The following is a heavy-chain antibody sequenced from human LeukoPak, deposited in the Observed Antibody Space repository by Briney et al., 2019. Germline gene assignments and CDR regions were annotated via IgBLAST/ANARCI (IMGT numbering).Heavy chain of an antibody. CDR2: INPNSGGT. CDR1: GYTYTGYY. CDR3: ARADSVPAGDYHYWYMDV. J-gene: IGHJ6*03. D-gene: IGHD2-2*01. Sequence: ASVKVSCKASGYTYTGYYMHWVRQDHRQGLQWMGWINPNSGGTDYAQKFQGRVTMTRDTSIRTVYMELSSLRSDDTAVYYCARADSVPAGDYHYWYMDVWGKGTTVTVSS. V-gene: IGHV1-2*02.